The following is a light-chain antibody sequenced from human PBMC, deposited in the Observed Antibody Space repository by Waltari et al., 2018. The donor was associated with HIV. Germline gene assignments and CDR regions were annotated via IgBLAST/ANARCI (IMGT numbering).Light chain of an antibody. J-gene: IGKJ3*01. V-gene: IGKV1-33*01. CDR1: QDISNY. CDR2: DAS. CDR3: QQYDNLPVFT. Sequence: DIQMTQSPSSLSASVGDRVTITCQASQDISNYLNWYQQKPGKAPKLLIYDASNLETGVPARFGGSGSGTDFTFPISSLQPEDIATYYCQQYDNLPVFTFGPGTKVDIK.